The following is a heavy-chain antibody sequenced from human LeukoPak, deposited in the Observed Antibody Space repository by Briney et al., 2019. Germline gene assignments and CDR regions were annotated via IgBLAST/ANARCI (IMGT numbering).Heavy chain of an antibody. CDR2: ISYDGSNK. V-gene: IGHV3-30*03. CDR3: ARGTSASSVYYYYGMDV. Sequence: GRSLRLSCAASGFTFSHYGMHWLRQAPGKGLEWVALISYDGSNKYYADSVKGRFTISRDNSKNTLYLQMNSLRADDTAVYYCARGTSASSVYYYYGMDVWGQGTTVTVSS. J-gene: IGHJ6*02. CDR1: GFTFSHYG.